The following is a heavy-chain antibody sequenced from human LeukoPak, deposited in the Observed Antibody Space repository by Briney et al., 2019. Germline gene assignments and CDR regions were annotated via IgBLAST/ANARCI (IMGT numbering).Heavy chain of an antibody. Sequence: GGSLRLSCAASGFTFSSYSMNWVRQAPGKGLEWVSYISSSSSTIYYADSVKGRFTISRDNAKNSLYLQMNILRAEDTAVYYCAIDYGDYNFDYWGQGTLVTVSS. J-gene: IGHJ4*02. V-gene: IGHV3-48*01. CDR1: GFTFSSYS. CDR3: AIDYGDYNFDY. CDR2: ISSSSSTI. D-gene: IGHD4-17*01.